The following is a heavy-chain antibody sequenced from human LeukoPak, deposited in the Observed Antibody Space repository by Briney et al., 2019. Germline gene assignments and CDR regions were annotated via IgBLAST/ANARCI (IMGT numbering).Heavy chain of an antibody. V-gene: IGHV1-2*02. D-gene: IGHD4-17*01. CDR1: GYTFTGYY. Sequence: ASVKVSCKASGYTFTGYYMHWVRQAPGQGLEWMGWINPNSGGTNYAQKFQGRVTMTRDTSISTAYMELSRLRSDDTAVYYCARDYFDYGDSRGYYYYMGVWGKGTTVTISS. CDR2: INPNSGGT. CDR3: ARDYFDYGDSRGYYYYMGV. J-gene: IGHJ6*03.